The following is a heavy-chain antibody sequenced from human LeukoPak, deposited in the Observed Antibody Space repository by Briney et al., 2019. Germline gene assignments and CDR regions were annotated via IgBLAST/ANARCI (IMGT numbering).Heavy chain of an antibody. J-gene: IGHJ4*02. CDR2: IIPILGIA. V-gene: IGHV1-69*04. CDR3: ARDKGVYYGSGSYSDYFDY. D-gene: IGHD3-10*01. CDR1: GGTFSSYA. Sequence: SVKISCKASGGTFSSYAISWVRQAPGQGLEWMGRIIPILGIANYAQKFQGRVTITADKSTSTAYMELSSLRSEDTAVYYCARDKGVYYGSGSYSDYFDYWGQGTLVTVSS.